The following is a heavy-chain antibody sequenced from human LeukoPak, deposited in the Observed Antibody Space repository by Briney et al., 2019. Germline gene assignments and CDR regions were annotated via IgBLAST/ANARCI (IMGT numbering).Heavy chain of an antibody. CDR3: ARVRDDYTYVDC. J-gene: IGHJ4*02. CDR2: TNSDGSRT. V-gene: IGHV3-74*01. CDR1: GFTFSSYW. Sequence: VGSLRLSCAASGFTFSSYWMHWVRQAPGQGLMWVSRTNSDGSRTTYADSVRGRFTISRDNAKSTLYLQMNSLRAEDTAVYYCARVRDDYTYVDCWGQGTLVTVSS. D-gene: IGHD4-11*01.